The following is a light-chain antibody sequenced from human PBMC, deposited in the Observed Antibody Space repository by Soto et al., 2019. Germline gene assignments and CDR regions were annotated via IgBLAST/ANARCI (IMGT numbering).Light chain of an antibody. CDR1: QGISSY. CDR2: AAS. J-gene: IGKJ5*01. CDR3: LQHHSYPIT. Sequence: DIQITQSPSAMSASVGERVTITCRASQGISSYLAWFQQKPGKVPKRLIYAASSLQSGVTSRFSGSGSGTEFTLTISSLRPEDFATYYCLQHHSYPITFGQGTRLEI. V-gene: IGKV1-17*03.